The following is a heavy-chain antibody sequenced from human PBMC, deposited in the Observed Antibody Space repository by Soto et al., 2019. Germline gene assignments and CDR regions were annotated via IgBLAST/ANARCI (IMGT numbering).Heavy chain of an antibody. Sequence: QVQLVGSGGGVVQPGRSLRLSCEASGFTFSDYGMHWVRQVPGKGLEWVAVISYDVNNQYYADSVKGRFTISRDNSKNTLYLQMNSLRAEDTAMFYCAKDHLPTTVTTPWFDPWGQGALVTVSS. V-gene: IGHV3-30*18. CDR1: GFTFSDYG. D-gene: IGHD4-17*01. CDR2: ISYDVNNQ. J-gene: IGHJ5*02. CDR3: AKDHLPTTVTTPWFDP.